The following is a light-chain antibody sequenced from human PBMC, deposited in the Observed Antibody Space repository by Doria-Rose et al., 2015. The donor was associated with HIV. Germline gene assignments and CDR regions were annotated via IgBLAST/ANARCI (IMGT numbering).Light chain of an antibody. CDR2: QAS. Sequence: DIRATQSPSTLSASVGDRVTITCRASQSISSWLAWYQQKPGRAPELLIYQASTLESGVPSRFSGSGSGTELTLTISSLQPDDFATYFCQQYDSFSLTFGGGTRVEIK. V-gene: IGKV1-5*03. CDR3: QQYDSFSLT. CDR1: QSISSW. J-gene: IGKJ4*01.